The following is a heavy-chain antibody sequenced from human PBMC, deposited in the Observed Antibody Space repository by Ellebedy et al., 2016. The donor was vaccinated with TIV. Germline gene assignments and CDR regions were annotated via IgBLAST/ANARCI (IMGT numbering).Heavy chain of an antibody. CDR3: AREDTVLLRGEDAFDI. J-gene: IGHJ3*02. CDR2: IGHGGLTT. D-gene: IGHD3-16*01. Sequence: GGSLRLSXAASGFTFSAYSMDWVRQVPGKGLEWLAYIGHGGLTTVYADAVKGRFTISRDNNRKSLYLEINSLRADDTAVYYCAREDTVLLRGEDAFDIWGLGTKVTVSS. V-gene: IGHV3-48*04. CDR1: GFTFSAYS.